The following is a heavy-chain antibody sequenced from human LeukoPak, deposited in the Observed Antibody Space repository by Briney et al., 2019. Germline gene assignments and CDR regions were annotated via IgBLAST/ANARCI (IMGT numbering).Heavy chain of an antibody. D-gene: IGHD3-3*01. CDR2: ISGDGGST. Sequence: PGGSLRHSCAASGFHLDDYAMHWVRPAARKGLEGVAHISGDGGSTYYADSVKGRFTISRDNSKNSLYLQMNSLRTEDTALYYCAKDSNDFLYYFDYWGQGTLVTVSS. J-gene: IGHJ4*02. CDR3: AKDSNDFLYYFDY. CDR1: GFHLDDYA. V-gene: IGHV3-43*02.